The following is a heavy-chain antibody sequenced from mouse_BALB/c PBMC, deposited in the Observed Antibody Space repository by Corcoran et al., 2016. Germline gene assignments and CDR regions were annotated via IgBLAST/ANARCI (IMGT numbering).Heavy chain of an antibody. J-gene: IGHJ2*01. CDR2: INPYNDGT. V-gene: IGHV1S136*01. CDR1: GYTFTSYV. CDR3: AREPPLLRLHFFYY. Sequence: EVQLQQSGPELVKPGASVKMSCKASGYTFTSYVMHWVKQKPGQGLEWIGYINPYNDGTKYNEKFKGDATLTLDKSSSTAYMELSSLTSEYSAVYYGAREPPLLRLHFFYYGGQGTTFTSSS. D-gene: IGHD1-2*01.